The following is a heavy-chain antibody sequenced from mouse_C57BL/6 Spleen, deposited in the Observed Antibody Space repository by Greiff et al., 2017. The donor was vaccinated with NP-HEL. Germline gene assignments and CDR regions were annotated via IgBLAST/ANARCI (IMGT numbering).Heavy chain of an antibody. CDR1: GYTFTDYN. D-gene: IGHD2-5*01. V-gene: IGHV1-18*01. CDR2: INPNNGGT. J-gene: IGHJ4*01. Sequence: EVQLQQSGPELVKPGASVKIPCKASGYTFTDYNMDWVKQSHGKSLEWIGDINPNNGGTIYNQKFKGKATLTVDKSSSTAYMELRSLTAEDTAVYYVARDYSNNYYAMDYWGQGTSVTVSS. CDR3: ARDYSNNYYAMDY.